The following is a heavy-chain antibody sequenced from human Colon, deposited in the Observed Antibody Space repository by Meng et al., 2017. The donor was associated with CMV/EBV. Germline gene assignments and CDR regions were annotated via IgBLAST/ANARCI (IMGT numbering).Heavy chain of an antibody. Sequence: GGSLRLSCAASGFIFTDSALDWVRQPSGKGLEWVGRIQVKRHNFATTFAASVKGRFSISRDDSENMAYLQMDSLRIEDTAVYYCAKDLAAAGTLDYDYGMDVWGQGTTVTVCS. CDR1: GFIFTDSA. D-gene: IGHD6-13*01. J-gene: IGHJ6*02. CDR2: IQVKRHNFAT. CDR3: AKDLAAAGTLDYDYGMDV. V-gene: IGHV3-73*01.